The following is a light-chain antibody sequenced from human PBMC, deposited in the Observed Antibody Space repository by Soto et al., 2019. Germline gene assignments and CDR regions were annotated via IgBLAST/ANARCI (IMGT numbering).Light chain of an antibody. Sequence: IQMTQSPSSLSASIGDRFTITCLASQNISTFLTWYQQKPGKAPQLLIYGSSTLQSGVPSRFSGSGSGTAFTLTISSLQPEDFATYYCQPSYITPRTVGQGTKVEIK. CDR2: GSS. V-gene: IGKV1-39*01. CDR3: QPSYITPRT. CDR1: QNISTF. J-gene: IGKJ1*01.